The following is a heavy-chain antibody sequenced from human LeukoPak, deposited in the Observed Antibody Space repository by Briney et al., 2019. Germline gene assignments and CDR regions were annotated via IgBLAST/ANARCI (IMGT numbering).Heavy chain of an antibody. CDR1: GYTFTGYY. V-gene: IGHV1-2*02. J-gene: IGHJ5*02. CDR2: INPNSGGT. Sequence: ASVKVSCKASGYTFTGYYMHWVRQAPGQGLEWMGWINPNSGGTNYAQKFQGRVTMTRDTSISTAYMELSRLRSDDTAVYYCARAPAAAGNWFDPWGQGTLVTVSS. CDR3: ARAPAAAGNWFDP. D-gene: IGHD6-13*01.